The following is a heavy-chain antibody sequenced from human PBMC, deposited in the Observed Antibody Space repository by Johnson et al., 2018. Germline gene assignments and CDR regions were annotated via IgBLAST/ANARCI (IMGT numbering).Heavy chain of an antibody. Sequence: QVQLQESGGGLVQPGGSLKLSCAASGFTFSSYGMHWVRQAPGKGLEWVAVISYDGSNKYCADSVKGRFTISRDNSKNTLYLQMNSLRAEDTAVYYCAKDRYSSGREYFQHWGQGTLVTVSS. V-gene: IGHV3-30*18. CDR3: AKDRYSSGREYFQH. D-gene: IGHD6-19*01. CDR1: GFTFSSYG. CDR2: ISYDGSNK. J-gene: IGHJ1*01.